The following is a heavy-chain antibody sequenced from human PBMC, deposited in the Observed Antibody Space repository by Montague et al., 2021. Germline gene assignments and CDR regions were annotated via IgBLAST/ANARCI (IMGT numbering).Heavy chain of an antibody. CDR2: ISHDGSNK. CDR1: GFTFSTLP. V-gene: IGHV3-30*14. Sequence: SLRLSCAASGFTFSTLPMHWVRQAPGKGLEWVALISHDGSNKYYADSVMGRFTVSRDNSKNTLYLQTSSLRADDAAVYYCARWRVYYDSSGYAAWGRGTLVTVSS. J-gene: IGHJ5*02. D-gene: IGHD3-22*01. CDR3: ARWRVYYDSSGYAA.